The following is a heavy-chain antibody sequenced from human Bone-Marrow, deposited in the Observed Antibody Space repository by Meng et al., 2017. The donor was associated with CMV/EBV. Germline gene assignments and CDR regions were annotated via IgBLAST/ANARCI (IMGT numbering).Heavy chain of an antibody. CDR1: GFTFSSYS. CDR2: ISSSSYI. V-gene: IGHV3-21*01. D-gene: IGHD3-3*01. CDR3: AREADFGVVIITYYYGMDV. Sequence: GESLKISCAASGFTFSSYSMNWVRQAPGKGLEWVSSISSSSYIYYADSVKGRFTISRGNAKNSLYLQMNSLRAEDTAVYYCAREADFGVVIITYYYGMDVWGQGTTVTVSS. J-gene: IGHJ6*02.